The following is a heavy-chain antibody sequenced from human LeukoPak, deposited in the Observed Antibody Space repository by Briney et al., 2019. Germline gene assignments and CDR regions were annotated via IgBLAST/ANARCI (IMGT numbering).Heavy chain of an antibody. D-gene: IGHD3-10*01. V-gene: IGHV4-59*01. J-gene: IGHJ3*02. CDR3: ARGSLDYYGSGSYYNALGAFDI. CDR1: GGSISSYY. Sequence: SETLSLTCTVSGGSISSYYWSWIRQPPGKGLEGIGYIYYSGRTNYNPSLTSRGTISVDTSKNQFSLKLSSVTAADTAVYYCARGSLDYYGSGSYYNALGAFDIWGQGTMVTVSP. CDR2: IYYSGRT.